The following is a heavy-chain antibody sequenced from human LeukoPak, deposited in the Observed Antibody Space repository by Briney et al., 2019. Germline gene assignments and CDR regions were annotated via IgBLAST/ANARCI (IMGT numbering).Heavy chain of an antibody. J-gene: IGHJ5*02. CDR3: ARLSYYGSGRLRGWFDP. CDR1: GFTFSSYS. CDR2: IGSSSSYI. Sequence: GGSLRLSCAASGFTFSSYSMNWVRQAPGRGLEWVSSIGSSSSYIYYTDSVKGRFTISRDNAKNLLYLQMNSLRAEDTAVYYCARLSYYGSGRLRGWFDPWGQGTLVTVSS. V-gene: IGHV3-21*01. D-gene: IGHD3-10*01.